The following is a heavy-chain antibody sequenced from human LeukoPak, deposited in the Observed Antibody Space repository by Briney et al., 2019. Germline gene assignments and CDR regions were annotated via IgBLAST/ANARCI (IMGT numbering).Heavy chain of an antibody. Sequence: PGGSLRLSCAASGFTFSNYGMHWVRQTPGKGLEWVTVIAHDGSVQYYIDSVKGRFTISRDDSKNMLYLQMNSLRAEDTANYYCAKEKVPISMPAWYFDLWGRGTLVTVSS. V-gene: IGHV3-30*18. CDR1: GFTFSNYG. CDR3: AKEKVPISMPAWYFDL. CDR2: IAHDGSVQ. D-gene: IGHD2/OR15-2a*01. J-gene: IGHJ2*01.